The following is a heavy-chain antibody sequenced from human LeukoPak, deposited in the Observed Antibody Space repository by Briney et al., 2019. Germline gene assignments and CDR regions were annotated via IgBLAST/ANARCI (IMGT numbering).Heavy chain of an antibody. D-gene: IGHD2-2*02. V-gene: IGHV4-39*01. CDR2: IYYSGST. J-gene: IGHJ4*02. CDR3: ARLSMFQVPAAKPFDY. Sequence: SETLSLTCTVSGGSISSSSYYWGWIRQPPGKGLEWIGSIYYSGSTYYNPSLKSRVTISVDTSKNQFSLELSSVTAADTAVYYCARLSMFQVPAAKPFDYWGQGTLVTVSS. CDR1: GGSISSSSYY.